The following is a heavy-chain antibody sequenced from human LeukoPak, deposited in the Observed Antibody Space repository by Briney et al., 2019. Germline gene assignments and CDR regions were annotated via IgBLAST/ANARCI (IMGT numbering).Heavy chain of an antibody. V-gene: IGHV7-4-1*02. CDR3: ARDLHSSGWDHFDY. J-gene: IGHJ4*02. Sequence: ASVKVSCKASGYSFSDFYIYWVRQAPGQGLEWMGWINTNTGNPTYARGFTGRFVFSLDTSVSTAYLQISSLKAEDTAVYYCARDLHSSGWDHFDYWGQGTLVTVSS. CDR2: INTNTGNP. CDR1: GYSFSDFY. D-gene: IGHD6-19*01.